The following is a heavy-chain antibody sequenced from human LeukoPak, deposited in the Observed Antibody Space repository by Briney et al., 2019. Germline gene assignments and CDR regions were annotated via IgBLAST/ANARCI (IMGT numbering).Heavy chain of an antibody. CDR1: GGSFSGYY. J-gene: IGHJ4*02. Sequence: SETLSLTCAVYGGSFSGYYWSWIRQPPGKGLEWIGEINHSGSTNYNPSLKRRVTISVDTSKNQFSLKLSSVTAADTAVYYCARGGGLTDCGDYVYWGQGTLVTVSS. CDR3: ARGGGLTDCGDYVY. V-gene: IGHV4-34*01. CDR2: INHSGST. D-gene: IGHD4-17*01.